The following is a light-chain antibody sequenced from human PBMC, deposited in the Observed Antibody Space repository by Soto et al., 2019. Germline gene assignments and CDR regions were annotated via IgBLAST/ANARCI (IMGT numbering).Light chain of an antibody. V-gene: IGKV3-20*01. CDR2: GAS. CDR1: QNVRSGY. CDR3: QQYDTSPPMYT. Sequence: IVLTQSPGTLSLSPWERATLSCRASQNVRSGYLAWYQQKPGQAPRLLIYGASSRATGIPDRFSGSGSGTDFTLTISRLEPDDVAVYYCQQYDTSPPMYTFGQGTKVDIK. J-gene: IGKJ2*01.